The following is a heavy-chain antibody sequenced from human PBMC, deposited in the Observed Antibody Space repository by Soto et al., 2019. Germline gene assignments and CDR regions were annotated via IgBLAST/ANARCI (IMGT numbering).Heavy chain of an antibody. CDR1: GFTFSSYA. J-gene: IGHJ4*02. V-gene: IGHV3-30-3*01. Sequence: QVQLVESGGGVVQPGRSLRLSCAASGFTFSSYAMHWFRQAPGKGLEWVAVISYDGSNKYYADSVKGRFTISRDNSKNTLYRQMNSLRAEDTAVYYCARVPSSSGRAHFDYWGQGTLVTVSS. CDR3: ARVPSSSGRAHFDY. CDR2: ISYDGSNK. D-gene: IGHD2-15*01.